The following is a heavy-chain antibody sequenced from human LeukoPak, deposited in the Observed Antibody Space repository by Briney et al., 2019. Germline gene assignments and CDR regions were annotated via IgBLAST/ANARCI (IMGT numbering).Heavy chain of an antibody. J-gene: IGHJ4*02. Sequence: GGSLRLSCAASGFTFSSYSMNWVRQAPGKGLEWVSSICSSSSYIYYADSVKGRFTISRDNAKNSLYLQMNSLRAEDTAVYYCARFPRITMVRGTVDYWGQGTLVTVSS. CDR2: ICSSSSYI. CDR1: GFTFSSYS. D-gene: IGHD3-10*01. V-gene: IGHV3-21*01. CDR3: ARFPRITMVRGTVDY.